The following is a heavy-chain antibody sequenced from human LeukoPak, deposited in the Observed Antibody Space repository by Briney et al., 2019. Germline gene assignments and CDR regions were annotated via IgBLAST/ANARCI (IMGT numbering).Heavy chain of an antibody. D-gene: IGHD1-1*01. V-gene: IGHV1-18*01. Sequence: ASVKVSCKASGFVFTIYGFTWVRQAPGQGLEWMGWISANDGKTHYSEKHQGRVTTSTDTVTSTAYMELRSLRSDDTAVYYCARELHVERDDYWGQGTLVTVSS. CDR2: ISANDGKT. J-gene: IGHJ4*02. CDR1: GFVFTIYG. CDR3: ARELHVERDDY.